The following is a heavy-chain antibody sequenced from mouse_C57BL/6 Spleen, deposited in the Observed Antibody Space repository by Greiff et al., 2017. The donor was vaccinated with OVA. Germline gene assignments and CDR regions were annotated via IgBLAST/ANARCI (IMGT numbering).Heavy chain of an antibody. CDR1: GYTFTDYE. V-gene: IGHV1-15*01. Sequence: QVQLQQSGAELVRPGASVTLSCKASGYTFTDYEMHWVKQTPVHGLEWIGAIDPETGGTAYNQKFKGKAILTADKSSSTAYMELRSLTSEDSAVYYCTRVHYSNYFFDYWGQGTTLTVSS. CDR2: IDPETGGT. CDR3: TRVHYSNYFFDY. D-gene: IGHD2-5*01. J-gene: IGHJ2*01.